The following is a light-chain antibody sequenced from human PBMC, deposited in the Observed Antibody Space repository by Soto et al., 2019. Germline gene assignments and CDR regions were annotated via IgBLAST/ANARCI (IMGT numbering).Light chain of an antibody. Sequence: QSALTQPASVSGSPGQSITISCTGTSSDVGSYNYVSWYQQHPGKAPKLMTYEVSNRPSGVSNRFSGSKSGNTASLTISGLQAEDEADYYCSSYTSSSTLYVIFGGGTKLTVL. CDR3: SSYTSSSTLYVI. J-gene: IGLJ2*01. CDR2: EVS. V-gene: IGLV2-14*01. CDR1: SSDVGSYNY.